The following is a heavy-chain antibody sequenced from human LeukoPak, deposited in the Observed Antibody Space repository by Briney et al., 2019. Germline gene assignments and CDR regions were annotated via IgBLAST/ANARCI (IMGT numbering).Heavy chain of an antibody. CDR1: GGSISSSSYY. Sequence: SETLSLTCTVSGGSISSSSYYWGWIRQPPGTGLEWIGSIYYSGSTYYNPSLKSRVTISVDTSKNQFSLKLSSVTAADTAVYYCAGLDIVVVVAATHFDYWGQGTLVTVSS. CDR2: IYYSGST. V-gene: IGHV4-39*01. J-gene: IGHJ4*02. D-gene: IGHD2-15*01. CDR3: AGLDIVVVVAATHFDY.